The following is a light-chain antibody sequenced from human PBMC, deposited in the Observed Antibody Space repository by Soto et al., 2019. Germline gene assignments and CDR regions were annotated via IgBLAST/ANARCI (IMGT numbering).Light chain of an antibody. CDR1: TSNIGAPYD. CDR2: GDN. J-gene: IGLJ1*01. Sequence: QSVLTQPPSVSGAPGQRVSISCTGSTSNIGAPYDVHWYQHLPGTAPKLLIYGDNNRPSGVPDRFSGSKSRTSASLAITRLQAEDDADYYCQSYDISLHNYVFGTGTEVTV. V-gene: IGLV1-40*01. CDR3: QSYDISLHNYV.